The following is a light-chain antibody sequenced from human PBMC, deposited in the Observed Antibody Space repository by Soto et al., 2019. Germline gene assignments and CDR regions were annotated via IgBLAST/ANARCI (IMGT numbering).Light chain of an antibody. Sequence: EIVMTQSPATLSVPPGERATLSCRASQSVSTNFAWYQQRPGQAPRLLFYGASARATDVPDRFSGIGSGTEFTLTINSLQSEDFAVYYCHQYNSWPYTFGQGTKVDI. J-gene: IGKJ2*01. V-gene: IGKV3-15*01. CDR2: GAS. CDR1: QSVSTN. CDR3: HQYNSWPYT.